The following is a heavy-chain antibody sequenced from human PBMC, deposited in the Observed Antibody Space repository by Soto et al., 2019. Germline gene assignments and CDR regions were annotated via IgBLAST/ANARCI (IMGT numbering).Heavy chain of an antibody. D-gene: IGHD5-18*01. CDR3: ASGIQLWLRRINNGYSG. CDR1: AGPFSTYA. Sequence: QFQLVQSGAEVKKPESSVKVSCKAPAGPFSTYAISGVRQAPGQGLEWMGGIIPMFGTANYAQRFQDRVTITAYESTNTVYMELSSLRSEDTAVYFCASGIQLWLRRINNGYSGWGQGNLVTVSS. CDR2: IIPMFGTA. J-gene: IGHJ4*02. V-gene: IGHV1-69*12.